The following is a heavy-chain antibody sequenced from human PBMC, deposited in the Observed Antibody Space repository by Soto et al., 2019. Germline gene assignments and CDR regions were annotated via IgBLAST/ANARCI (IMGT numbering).Heavy chain of an antibody. D-gene: IGHD2-2*01. Sequence: SETLSLTCSVSGGSISMSSYYWDWIRQPPGKGLEWIGSLYYSGITYYSPSLKSRVTISVDTSKNQFSLKLSSVTAADTAVYYCANHPRYCSSTSCSHADMDVWGQGTTVTVSS. CDR3: ANHPRYCSSTSCSHADMDV. J-gene: IGHJ6*02. CDR1: GGSISMSSYY. V-gene: IGHV4-39*01. CDR2: LYYSGIT.